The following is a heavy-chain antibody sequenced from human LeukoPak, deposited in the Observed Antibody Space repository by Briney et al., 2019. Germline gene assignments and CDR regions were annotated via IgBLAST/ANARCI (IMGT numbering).Heavy chain of an antibody. CDR2: INHSGST. J-gene: IGHJ4*02. V-gene: IGHV4-34*01. Sequence: GSLRLSCAASGFTFSSYAMSWIRQPPGKGLEWIGEINHSGSTNYNPSLKSRVTISVDTSKNQFSLKLSSVTAADTAVYYCARGIVPAALSHFDYWGQGTLVTVSS. CDR1: GFTFSSYA. CDR3: ARGIVPAALSHFDY. D-gene: IGHD2-2*01.